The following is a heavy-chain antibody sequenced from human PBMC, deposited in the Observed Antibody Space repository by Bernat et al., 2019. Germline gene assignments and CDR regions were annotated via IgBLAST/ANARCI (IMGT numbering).Heavy chain of an antibody. J-gene: IGHJ4*02. CDR3: AYGSGIPLGY. CDR1: GFTFSGFG. CDR2: IRYDGSNK. V-gene: IGHV3-30*02. Sequence: QVQLVESGGGVVQPGGSLRLSCAASGFTFSGFGMHWVRQAPGKGLEWVAFIRYDGSNKYYADSVKSRFTISRDNSKNTLYLQMNSLRAEDTAVYYCAYGSGIPLGYWGQGTLVTVSS. D-gene: IGHD3-10*01.